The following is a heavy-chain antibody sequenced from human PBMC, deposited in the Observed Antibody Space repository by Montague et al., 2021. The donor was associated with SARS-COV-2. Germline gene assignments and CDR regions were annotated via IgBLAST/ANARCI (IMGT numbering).Heavy chain of an antibody. Sequence: SETLSLTCTASGGSISSYYWSWIRQPAGKGLEWIGRIYTSGSTNYNPSLKSRVTMSVDTSKNQFSLKLSSVTAADTAVYYCARDLIVYDYVWGSYRPYGMDVWGQGTTVTVSS. D-gene: IGHD3-16*02. V-gene: IGHV4-4*07. CDR1: GGSISSYY. CDR3: ARDLIVYDYVWGSYRPYGMDV. CDR2: IYTSGST. J-gene: IGHJ6*02.